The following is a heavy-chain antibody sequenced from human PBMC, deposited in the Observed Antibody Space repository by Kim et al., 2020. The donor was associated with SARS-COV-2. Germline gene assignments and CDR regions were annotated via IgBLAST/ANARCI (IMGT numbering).Heavy chain of an antibody. CDR2: ISYDGSNK. CDR1: GFTFSSYA. CDR3: AREYYYDRDAFDI. Sequence: GGSLRLSCAASGFTFSSYAMHWVRQAPGKGLEWVAVISYDGSNKYYADSVKGRFTISRDNSKNTLYLQMNSLRAEDTAVYYCAREYYYDRDAFDIWGQGTMVTVSS. V-gene: IGHV3-30-3*01. J-gene: IGHJ3*02. D-gene: IGHD3-22*01.